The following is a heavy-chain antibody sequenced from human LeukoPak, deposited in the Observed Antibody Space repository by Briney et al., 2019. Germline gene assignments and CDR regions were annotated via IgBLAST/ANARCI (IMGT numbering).Heavy chain of an antibody. Sequence: ASVKVSCKASGYTFTSYGISWVRQAPGQGLERMGWISAYNGNTNYAQKLQGRVTMTTDTSTSTAYMELRSLRSDDTDVYYCARYSYDSSGYPFDYWGQGTLATVSS. D-gene: IGHD3-22*01. CDR3: ARYSYDSSGYPFDY. J-gene: IGHJ4*02. CDR1: GYTFTSYG. V-gene: IGHV1-18*01. CDR2: ISAYNGNT.